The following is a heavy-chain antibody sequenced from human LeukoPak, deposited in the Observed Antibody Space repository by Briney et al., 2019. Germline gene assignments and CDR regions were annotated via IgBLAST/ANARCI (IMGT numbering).Heavy chain of an antibody. CDR2: INSDGSST. D-gene: IGHD3-22*01. CDR1: GFTFSSYW. Sequence: GGSLRLSCAASGFTFSSYWMHWVRQAPGKGLVWVSRINSDGSSTSYADSVKGRFTISRDNAKNSLYLQMNSLRAEDTAVYYCARDRHKYNYDSSGYPPYWGQGTLVTVSS. CDR3: ARDRHKYNYDSSGYPPY. J-gene: IGHJ4*02. V-gene: IGHV3-74*01.